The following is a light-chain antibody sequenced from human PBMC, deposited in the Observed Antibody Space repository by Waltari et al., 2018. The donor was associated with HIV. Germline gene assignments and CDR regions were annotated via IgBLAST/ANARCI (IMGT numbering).Light chain of an antibody. V-gene: IGLV2-23*02. CDR2: EVS. J-gene: IGLJ3*02. CDR3: CSYAGSSTWV. CDR1: SSDAGGYNL. Sequence: QSALTQPASVSGSPGQSITISCTGTSSDAGGYNLVSWYQQHPGKAPKLMIYEVSKRPSGVSNRFSGSKSGNTASLTISGLQAEDEADYYCCSYAGSSTWVFGGGTKLTVL.